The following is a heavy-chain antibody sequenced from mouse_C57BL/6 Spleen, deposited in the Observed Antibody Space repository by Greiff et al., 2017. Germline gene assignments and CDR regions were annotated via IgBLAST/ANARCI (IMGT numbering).Heavy chain of an antibody. CDR3: VYGRSDHWYFDV. CDR2: IHPSDSDT. V-gene: IGHV1-74*01. D-gene: IGHD1-1*01. CDR1: GYTFTSYW. J-gene: IGHJ1*03. Sequence: QVQLQQPGAELVKPGASVKVSCKASGYTFTSYWMHWVKQRPGQGLEWIGRIHPSDSDTNYNQKFKGKATLTVDTYSSTAYMQLSSLTSEDSAVYVCVYGRSDHWYFDVWGTGTTVTVSS.